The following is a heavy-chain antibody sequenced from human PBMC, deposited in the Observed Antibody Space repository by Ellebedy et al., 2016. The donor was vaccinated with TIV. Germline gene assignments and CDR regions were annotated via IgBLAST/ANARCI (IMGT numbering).Heavy chain of an antibody. CDR1: GYTFTSYY. Sequence: ASVKVSXXASGYTFTSYYMHWVRQAPGQGLEWMGIINPSGGSTSYAQKFQGRVTMTRDTSTSTVYMELSSLRSEDTAVYYCARDSGSYSRTDYFDYWGQGTLVTVSS. CDR2: INPSGGST. CDR3: ARDSGSYSRTDYFDY. J-gene: IGHJ4*02. D-gene: IGHD1-26*01. V-gene: IGHV1-46*01.